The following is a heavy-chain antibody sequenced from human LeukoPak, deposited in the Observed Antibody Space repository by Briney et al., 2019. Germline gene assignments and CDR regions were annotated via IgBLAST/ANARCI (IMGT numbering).Heavy chain of an antibody. V-gene: IGHV4-31*03. D-gene: IGHD6-25*01. CDR2: IYYSGST. Sequence: SETLSLTCTVSGGSISSGGYYWSWIRQHPGKGLEWIGCIYYSGSTYYNPSLKSRVTISVDTSKNQFSLKLSSVTAADTAVYYCVRVKRRLHHYFDYWGQGTLVTVSS. CDR1: GGSISSGGYY. CDR3: VRVKRRLHHYFDY. J-gene: IGHJ4*02.